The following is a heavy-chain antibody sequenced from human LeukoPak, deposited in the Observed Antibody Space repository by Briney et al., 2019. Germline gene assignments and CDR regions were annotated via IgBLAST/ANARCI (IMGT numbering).Heavy chain of an antibody. CDR2: IVVGSGNT. J-gene: IGHJ6*02. Sequence: ASVKVSCKASGFTFTSSAVQWLRQARGQRLEWIGWIVVGSGNTNYAQEFQERVTITRDMSTSTAYMELSSLRSEDTAVYYCAAPFGQHYYYGMDVWGQGTTVTVSS. CDR3: AAPFGQHYYYGMDV. V-gene: IGHV1-58*01. D-gene: IGHD3-10*01. CDR1: GFTFTSSA.